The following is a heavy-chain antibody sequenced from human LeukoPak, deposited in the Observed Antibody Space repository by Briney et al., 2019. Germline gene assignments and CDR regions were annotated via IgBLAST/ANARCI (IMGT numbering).Heavy chain of an antibody. CDR1: GYMFTGYY. CDR2: INSNSGAT. Sequence: ASVKVSCKASGYMFTGYYMHWVRQAPGQGLDWMGWINSNSGATNYAQNFQGRVTMTRDTSISTAFMELSRLTSDDTAVYYCVRKGMVRGVSEIMKPYYWGQGTLVTVSS. J-gene: IGHJ4*02. V-gene: IGHV1-2*02. CDR3: VRKGMVRGVSEIMKPYY. D-gene: IGHD3-10*01.